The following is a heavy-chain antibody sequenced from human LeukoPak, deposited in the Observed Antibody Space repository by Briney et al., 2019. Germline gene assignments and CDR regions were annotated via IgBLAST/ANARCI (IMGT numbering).Heavy chain of an antibody. CDR1: GFVFSSYE. CDR2: ISSSGKTI. D-gene: IGHD2-21*02. V-gene: IGHV3-48*03. CDR3: VSGSAYCGGDCYGDFDY. J-gene: IGHJ4*02. Sequence: GGSLRLSCAASGFVFSSYEMNWVRQAPGKGLEWVSYISSSGKTIYYADSVKGRFTISRDNARNSLFLQMNSLRAEDTALYYCVSGSAYCGGDCYGDFDYWGQGTLVTVSS.